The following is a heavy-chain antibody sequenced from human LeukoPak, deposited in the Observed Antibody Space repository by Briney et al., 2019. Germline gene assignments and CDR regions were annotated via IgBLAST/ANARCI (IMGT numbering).Heavy chain of an antibody. CDR1: GFTFSNHW. J-gene: IGHJ4*02. CDR3: TSGRGPFDY. V-gene: IGHV3-74*01. CDR2: INGDGSST. Sequence: GGSLRLSCAASGFTFSNHWTHWVRQAPGKGLVWVSRINGDGSSTTYADSVKGRITISRDNAKNTLYLQMNSLRVEDTAVYYCTSGRGPFDYWGQGTPVTVSS. D-gene: IGHD3/OR15-3a*01.